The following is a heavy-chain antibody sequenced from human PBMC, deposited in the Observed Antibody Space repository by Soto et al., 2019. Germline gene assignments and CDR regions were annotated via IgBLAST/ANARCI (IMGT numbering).Heavy chain of an antibody. J-gene: IGHJ4*02. CDR3: ARTMSYGDYDY. CDR1: GFTFSDHY. CDR2: TRNKANSYTT. Sequence: GGSLRLSCAASGFTFSDHYMDWVRQAPGKGLEWVGRTRNKANSYTTEYAASVKGRFTISRDDSKNSLYLQMNSLKTEDTAVYYCARTMSYGDYDYWGQGTLVTVS. V-gene: IGHV3-72*01. D-gene: IGHD4-17*01.